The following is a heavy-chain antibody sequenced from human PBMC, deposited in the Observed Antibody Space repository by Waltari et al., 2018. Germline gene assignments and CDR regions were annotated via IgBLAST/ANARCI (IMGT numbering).Heavy chain of an antibody. Sequence: EGKREEAGGGWGKGGRGGRRGGTAPGEQEGEKERRGARAAPGKGLEWVGFIRSKAYGGTTEYAASVKGRFTISRDDSKSIAYLQMNSLKTEDTAVYYCTLGLSMVQGVIRYWGPGTLVTVSS. CDR1: GEQEGEKE. J-gene: IGHJ1*01. CDR2: IRSKAYGGTT. V-gene: IGHV3-49*04. D-gene: IGHD3-10*01. CDR3: TLGLSMVQGVIRY.